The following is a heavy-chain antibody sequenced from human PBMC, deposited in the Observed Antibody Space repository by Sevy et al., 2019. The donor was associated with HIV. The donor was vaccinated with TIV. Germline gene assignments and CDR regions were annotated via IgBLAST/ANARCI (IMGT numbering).Heavy chain of an antibody. Sequence: GESLKISCKGSGYSFTSYWIGWVRQMPGKGLEWMGIIYPGDSDTGYSPSFQGQVTISADKSISTAYLQWSSLKASDTAMYYCARRGYYDSSGYYYKDYYYYGMDVWGQGTTVTVSS. CDR1: GYSFTSYW. CDR2: IYPGDSDT. V-gene: IGHV5-51*01. J-gene: IGHJ6*02. D-gene: IGHD3-22*01. CDR3: ARRGYYDSSGYYYKDYYYYGMDV.